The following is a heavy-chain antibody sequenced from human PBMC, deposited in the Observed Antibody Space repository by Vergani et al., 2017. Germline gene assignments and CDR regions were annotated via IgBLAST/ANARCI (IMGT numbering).Heavy chain of an antibody. CDR3: ARDFGGEWYFDL. D-gene: IGHD3-10*01. J-gene: IGHJ2*01. CDR1: CASIDSFY. CDR2: VFRNGNF. V-gene: IGHV4-4*08. Sequence: VLLQEPGPGLVRPSETLSLKCSVSCASIDSFYWSWIRQSPGKGLEWVGYVFRNGNFNYNPSFNFRVAIDTSNNELSLRVTSVTAADTAVYYCARDFGGEWYFDLWGRGATVTVSS.